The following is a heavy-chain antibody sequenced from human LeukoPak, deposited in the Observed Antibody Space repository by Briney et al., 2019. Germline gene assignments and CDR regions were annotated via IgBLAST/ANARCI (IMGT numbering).Heavy chain of an antibody. V-gene: IGHV3-23*01. D-gene: IGHD3-10*01. J-gene: IGHJ5*02. CDR2: ISGSGGST. CDR1: GFTFSSYA. Sequence: PGGSLRLSCAASGFTFSSYAMSWVRQAPGKGLEWVSAISGSGGSTYYADSVKGRFTISRDNSKNTLYLQMNSLRAEDTAVYYCAITMVRGPLRWFDPWGQGTLVTVSS. CDR3: AITMVRGPLRWFDP.